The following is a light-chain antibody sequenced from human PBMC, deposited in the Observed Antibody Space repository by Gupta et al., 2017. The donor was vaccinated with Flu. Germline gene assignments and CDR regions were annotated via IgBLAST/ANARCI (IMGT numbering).Light chain of an antibody. Sequence: GTHSLSPRERATLSCRASQSVRSSYLAWYQQKPGQAPRLLIYGASSRATGIPDRFSGSGSGTDFTLTMSRLEPEDFAVYYCHQYGSSSKTFGQGTKLEIK. CDR1: QSVRSSY. CDR3: HQYGSSSKT. CDR2: GAS. V-gene: IGKV3-20*01. J-gene: IGKJ2*01.